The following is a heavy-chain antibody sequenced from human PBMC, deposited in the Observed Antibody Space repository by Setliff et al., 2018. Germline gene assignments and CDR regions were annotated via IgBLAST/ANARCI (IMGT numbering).Heavy chain of an antibody. V-gene: IGHV4-59*08. J-gene: IGHJ4*02. CDR3: AKATGFGELFI. Sequence: SETLSLTCTVSGGSISGDSWSWIRQPPGKGLEWIGYIYYSGSTNYNPSLKSRVTISVDTSKNQVSLRLTSVTAADTAIYYCAKATGFGELFIWGQGTVVTVSS. CDR1: GGSISGDS. D-gene: IGHD3-10*01. CDR2: IYYSGST.